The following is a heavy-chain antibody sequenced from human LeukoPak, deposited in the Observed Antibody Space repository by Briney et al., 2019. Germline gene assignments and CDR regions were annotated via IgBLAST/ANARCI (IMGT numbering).Heavy chain of an antibody. D-gene: IGHD3-10*01. Sequence: SETLSLTCTVSGGSISSYYWSWIRQPPGKGLEWIGYIYYSGSTNYNPTLKSRVTISADTSKNQFSLKLSSVTAADTAVFYCARHWGSGSDYSPHFDYWGQGTLVTVSS. J-gene: IGHJ4*02. CDR2: IYYSGST. V-gene: IGHV4-59*08. CDR3: ARHWGSGSDYSPHFDY. CDR1: GGSISSYY.